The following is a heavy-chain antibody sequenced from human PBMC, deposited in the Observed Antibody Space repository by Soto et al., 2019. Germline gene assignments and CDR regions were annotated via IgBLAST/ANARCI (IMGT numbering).Heavy chain of an antibody. CDR3: ARGQGPDWGLRFLEWLDAPYYYYMDV. D-gene: IGHD3-3*01. Sequence: ASVKVSCKASGYTFTSYDINWVRQATGQGLEWMGWMNPNSGNTGYAQKFQGRVTMTRNTSISTAYMELSSLRSEDTAVYYCARGQGPDWGLRFLEWLDAPYYYYMDVWGKGTTVTVSS. CDR2: MNPNSGNT. J-gene: IGHJ6*03. CDR1: GYTFTSYD. V-gene: IGHV1-8*01.